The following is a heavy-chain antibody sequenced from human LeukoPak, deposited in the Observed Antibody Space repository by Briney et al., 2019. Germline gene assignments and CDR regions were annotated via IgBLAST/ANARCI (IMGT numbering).Heavy chain of an antibody. Sequence: VASVKVSCKASGYTFTDYYAHWVRQAPGQGLEWMGWINPNTGDTFYAQTFQGRVTMTRDTSMTTAFMELSRLRSDDTAMYYCARGGIAAADDSWGQGTLVTASS. V-gene: IGHV1-2*02. CDR3: ARGGIAAADDS. CDR2: INPNTGDT. D-gene: IGHD6-13*01. CDR1: GYTFTDYY. J-gene: IGHJ5*01.